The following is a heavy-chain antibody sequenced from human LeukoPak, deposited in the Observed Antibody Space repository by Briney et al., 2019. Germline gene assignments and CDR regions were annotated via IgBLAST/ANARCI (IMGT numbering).Heavy chain of an antibody. CDR3: ARSPIPYYYDSSGYYYLDY. V-gene: IGHV1-69*05. Sequence: ASVKVSCKASGGTFSSYAISWVRQAPGQGLEWMGRIIPIFGTANYAQKFQGRVMITTDESTSTAYMELSSLRSEDTAVYYCARSPIPYYYDSSGYYYLDYWGQGTLVTVSS. J-gene: IGHJ4*02. D-gene: IGHD3-22*01. CDR1: GGTFSSYA. CDR2: IIPIFGTA.